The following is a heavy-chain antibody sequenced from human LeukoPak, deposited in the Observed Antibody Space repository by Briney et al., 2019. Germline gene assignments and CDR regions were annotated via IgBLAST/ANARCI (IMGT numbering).Heavy chain of an antibody. CDR1: GCSVSSGSYY. V-gene: IGHV4-61*01. D-gene: IGHD3-10*01. CDR2: IYYSGST. J-gene: IGHJ4*02. CDR3: ARTGSRLWFGELPFDY. Sequence: SETLSLTCTVSGCSVSSGSYYWSWIWQPPGKGLEWIGYIYYSGSTNYNPFLKSRVTISVDMSKNQFSLKLSSVTAPDTAVYYCARTGSRLWFGELPFDYWGQGTLVTVSS.